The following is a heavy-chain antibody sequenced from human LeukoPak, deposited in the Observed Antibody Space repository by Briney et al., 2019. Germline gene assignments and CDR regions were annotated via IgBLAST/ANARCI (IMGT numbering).Heavy chain of an antibody. CDR3: ARDRGSSGGGMDV. CDR1: GFTISSNS. Sequence: GGSLRLSRAASGFTISSNSMSWVRQAPGKGLEWLLVIYSGGGAAYADSVKSRSTISRDNSKNTLYLQMNSLRAEDTAVYYCARDRGSSGGGMDVWGQGTTVTVSS. J-gene: IGHJ6*02. D-gene: IGHD3-10*01. V-gene: IGHV3-66*01. CDR2: IYSGGGA.